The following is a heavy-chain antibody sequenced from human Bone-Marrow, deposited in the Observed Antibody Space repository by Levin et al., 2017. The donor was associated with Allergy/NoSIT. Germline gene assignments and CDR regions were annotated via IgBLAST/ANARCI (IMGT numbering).Heavy chain of an antibody. J-gene: IGHJ4*02. CDR1: GFIFSNYS. CDR3: ARDWRYCSGGTCYSGFDS. Sequence: GESLKISCVASGFIFSNYSMNWVRQAPGKGLEWVSYISSSSSIIHYADSVKGRFTISRDNAKNSLCLQMNSLRDEDTAVYYCARDWRYCSGGTCYSGFDSWGQGTLVTVSS. V-gene: IGHV3-48*02. CDR2: ISSSSSII. D-gene: IGHD2-15*01.